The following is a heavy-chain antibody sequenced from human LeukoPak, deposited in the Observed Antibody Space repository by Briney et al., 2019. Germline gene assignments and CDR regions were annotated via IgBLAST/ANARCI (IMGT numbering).Heavy chain of an antibody. D-gene: IGHD5-18*01. CDR1: GGSISSYY. CDR2: IYTSGST. CDR3: ARDLSGVTGYTYGRGIDY. V-gene: IGHV4-4*07. Sequence: PSETLSLTCTVSGGSISSYYWSWIRQPAGKGLEWIGRIYTSGSTNYNPSLKSRVTISVDTSKNQFSLKLSSVTAADTAVYYCARDLSGVTGYTYGRGIDYWGQGTLVTVSS. J-gene: IGHJ4*02.